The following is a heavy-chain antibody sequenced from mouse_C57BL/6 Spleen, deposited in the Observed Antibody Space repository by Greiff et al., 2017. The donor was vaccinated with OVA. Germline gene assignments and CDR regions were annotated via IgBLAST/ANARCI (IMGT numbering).Heavy chain of an antibody. D-gene: IGHD2-4*01. CDR1: GFNIKDYY. Sequence: EVQLQQSGAELVRPGASVKLSCTASGFNIKDYYMHWVKQRPEQGLEWIGRIDPEDGDTEYAPKFQGKATLTADTASNTAYLQLSSLTSEDTAVYYCTTRGYDYHSFSYWGQGTLVTVSA. J-gene: IGHJ3*01. CDR2: IDPEDGDT. CDR3: TTRGYDYHSFSY. V-gene: IGHV14-1*01.